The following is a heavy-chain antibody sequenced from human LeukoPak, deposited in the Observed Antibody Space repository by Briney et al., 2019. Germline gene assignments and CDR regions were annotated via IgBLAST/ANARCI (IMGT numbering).Heavy chain of an antibody. CDR2: ISWNSGNI. CDR3: AKDSSYGSGSTKYFQH. CDR1: GFTFDDYA. V-gene: IGHV3-9*01. Sequence: GRSLRLSCAASGFTFDDYAMHWVRQAPGKGLEWVSGISWNSGNIGYADSVKGRFTISRDNAKNSLYLQMNSLRAEDTALYYCAKDSSYGSGSTKYFQHWGQGTLVTVSS. D-gene: IGHD3-10*01. J-gene: IGHJ1*01.